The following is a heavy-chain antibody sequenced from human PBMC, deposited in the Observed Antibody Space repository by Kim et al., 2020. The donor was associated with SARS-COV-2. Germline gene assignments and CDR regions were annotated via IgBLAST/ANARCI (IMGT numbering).Heavy chain of an antibody. D-gene: IGHD3-16*01. Sequence: GESPKISCKGSGYSFTSYWIGWVRQMPGKGLEWMGNIYPGDSDTRHSPSFQGQVTTPADKSNSTPDLQWSSLKASDTAMYYCAREGPDGYSYIGVNYVYFDVWGRGPVVTVS. CDR2: IYPGDSDT. J-gene: IGHJ4*02. CDR1: GYSFTSYW. CDR3: AREGPDGYSYIGVNYVYFDV. V-gene: IGHV5-51*06.